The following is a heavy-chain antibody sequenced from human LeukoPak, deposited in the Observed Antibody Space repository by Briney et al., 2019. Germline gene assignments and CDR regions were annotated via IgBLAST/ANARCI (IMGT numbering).Heavy chain of an antibody. CDR3: ARHLRPVLRSPFDY. CDR1: GGSISSSSYY. J-gene: IGHJ4*02. D-gene: IGHD2/OR15-2a*01. Sequence: SETLSLTCTVSGGSISSSSYYWGWIRQPPGKGLEWIGSIYYSGSTYYNPSLKSRVTISVDTSKNQFSLKLSSVTVADTAVYYCARHLRPVLRSPFDYWGQGTLVTVSS. CDR2: IYYSGST. V-gene: IGHV4-39*01.